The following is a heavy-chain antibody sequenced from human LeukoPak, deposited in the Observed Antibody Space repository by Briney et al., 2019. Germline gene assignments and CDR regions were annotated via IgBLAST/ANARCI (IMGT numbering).Heavy chain of an antibody. CDR2: INSEGSTI. D-gene: IGHD3-22*01. Sequence: GRSLRLSCAGSGXTFSTYWMHWVRQAPGKGLVWVSRINSEGSTISYADSVKGRFTISRDNAKNTLFLQMNSLRAEDTAVYYCARISSDSISYYDHWGQGTLVTVSS. V-gene: IGHV3-74*01. CDR3: ARISSDSISYYDH. J-gene: IGHJ4*02. CDR1: GXTFSTYW.